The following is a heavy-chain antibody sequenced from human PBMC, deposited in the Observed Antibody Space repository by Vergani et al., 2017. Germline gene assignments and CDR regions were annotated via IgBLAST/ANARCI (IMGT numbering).Heavy chain of an antibody. D-gene: IGHD3-3*01. CDR3: AKDWRVHDY. CDR1: GFTFGDYA. V-gene: IGHV3-49*03. CDR2: IRSKAYGGTT. Sequence: EVQLVESGGGLVQPGRSLRLSCTASGFTFGDYAMSWFRQAPGKGLEWVGFIRSKAYGGTTEYAASVKGRFTISRDDSKNTLYLQMNSLRAEDTAVYYCAKDWRVHDYWGQGTLVTVSS. J-gene: IGHJ4*02.